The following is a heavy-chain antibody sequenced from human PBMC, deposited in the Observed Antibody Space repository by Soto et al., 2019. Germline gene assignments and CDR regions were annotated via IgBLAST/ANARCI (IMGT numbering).Heavy chain of an antibody. CDR3: AKCFRNYAADNFDN. D-gene: IGHD4-4*01. CDR1: GFTFNNYA. Sequence: EVQLWESGGGLVQPGGSLRLSCAASGFTFNNYAMSWVRQAPGKGLEWVSTITGGGAGTYYADSVKGRFTISRDNSNNTLYLQMNSLRVEDTALYYCAKCFRNYAADNFDNWGQGTLVTVSS. CDR2: ITGGGAGT. V-gene: IGHV3-23*01. J-gene: IGHJ4*02.